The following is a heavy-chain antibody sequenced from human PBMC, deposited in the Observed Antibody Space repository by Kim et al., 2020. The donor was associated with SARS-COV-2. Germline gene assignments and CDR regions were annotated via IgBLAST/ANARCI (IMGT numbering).Heavy chain of an antibody. Sequence: ASVKVSCKASGYTFTSYGITWVRQAPGQGLEWMGWISSYNGNTNYAQQFQGRVTMTTDTSTSTAYMELRSLRSDDTAVYYCARDVDRLHFDTCGQGTLVTASS. CDR1: GYTFTSYG. CDR3: ARDVDRLHFDT. D-gene: IGHD5-12*01. V-gene: IGHV1-18*01. J-gene: IGHJ4*02. CDR2: ISSYNGNT.